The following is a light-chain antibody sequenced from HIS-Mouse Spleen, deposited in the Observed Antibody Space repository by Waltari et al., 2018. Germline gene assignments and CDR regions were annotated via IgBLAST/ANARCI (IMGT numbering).Light chain of an antibody. CDR2: LNSDGSH. V-gene: IGLV4-69*01. CDR3: QTWGTGILVV. CDR1: SGHSSYA. J-gene: IGLJ2*01. Sequence: QLVLTQSPSASASLGASVKLTCTLSSGHSSYAIAWHQQQPEKGPRYLMNLNSDGSHSKGDGFPDRFAGSSSGAERYLTISSLQSEDEADYYCQTWGTGILVVFGGGTKLTVL.